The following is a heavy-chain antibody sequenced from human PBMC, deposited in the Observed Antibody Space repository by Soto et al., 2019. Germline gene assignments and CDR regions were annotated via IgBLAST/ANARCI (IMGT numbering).Heavy chain of an antibody. CDR1: GGTFSSYA. CDR2: IIPIFGTA. D-gene: IGHD3-22*01. J-gene: IGHJ5*02. CDR3: ASRLYYYDSSGYHL. Sequence: SMKVSCKASGGTFSSYAISWVRQAPGQGLEWMGGIIPIFGTANYAQKFQGRVTITADESTSTAYMELSSLRSEDTAVYYCASRLYYYDSSGYHLWGQGTLVTVSS. V-gene: IGHV1-69*13.